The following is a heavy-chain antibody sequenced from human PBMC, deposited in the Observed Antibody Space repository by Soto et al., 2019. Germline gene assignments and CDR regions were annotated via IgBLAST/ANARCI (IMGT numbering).Heavy chain of an antibody. CDR1: GFTFRTYE. J-gene: IGHJ5*02. Sequence: GGSLRLSCAASGFTFRTYEMNWVRQAPGKGLEWLSHISSSGSTIYYADSVKGRFTISRDNAKNSVSLLMSSLKAEDTAVYYCARDNSPRQLDLWVQVXLFTVYS. CDR2: ISSSGSTI. CDR3: ARDNSPRQLDL. V-gene: IGHV3-48*03. D-gene: IGHD6-13*01.